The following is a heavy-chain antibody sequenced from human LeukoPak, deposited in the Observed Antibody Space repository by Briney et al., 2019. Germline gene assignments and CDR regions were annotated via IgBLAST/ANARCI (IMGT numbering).Heavy chain of an antibody. J-gene: IGHJ4*02. CDR3: ARQTGSGLFTLP. CDR2: IYYTGNT. V-gene: IGHV4-59*04. Sequence: PSETLSLTCTVSGGSISSYYWNWIRQPPGKGLEWIGSIYYTGNTYYNASLKSRVTISIDASKNQISLRLTSVTATDTAMYYCARQTGSGLFTLPGGQGTLVTVSS. CDR1: GGSISSYY. D-gene: IGHD3/OR15-3a*01.